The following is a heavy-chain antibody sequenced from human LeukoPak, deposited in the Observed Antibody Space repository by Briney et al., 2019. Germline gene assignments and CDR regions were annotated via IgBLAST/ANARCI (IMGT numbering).Heavy chain of an antibody. J-gene: IGHJ4*02. D-gene: IGHD5-18*01. Sequence: GGSLRLSCAASGFTVSSNYMSWVRQAPGKGLEWVSVIYSGGSTYYADSVKGRFTTSRDNSKNTLYLQMNSLRAEDTAVYYCAREAGIQLWLPYYFDYWGQGTLVTVSS. CDR2: IYSGGST. CDR3: AREAGIQLWLPYYFDY. V-gene: IGHV3-53*01. CDR1: GFTVSSNY.